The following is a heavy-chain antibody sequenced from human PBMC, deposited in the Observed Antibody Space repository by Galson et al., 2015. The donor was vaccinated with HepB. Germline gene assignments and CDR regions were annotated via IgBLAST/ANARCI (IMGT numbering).Heavy chain of an antibody. J-gene: IGHJ3*02. Sequence: SLRLSCAASGFTFSDYYMSWMRQAPGKGLEWISYIGHSTFYADSVRGRFTISRDSAENLLYLQMNTLRAEDTAVYYCAGGPHTNYNAYHIWGQGTMVTVSS. CDR3: AGGPHTNYNAYHI. V-gene: IGHV3-11*01. CDR1: GFTFSDYY. CDR2: IGHST. D-gene: IGHD4-11*01.